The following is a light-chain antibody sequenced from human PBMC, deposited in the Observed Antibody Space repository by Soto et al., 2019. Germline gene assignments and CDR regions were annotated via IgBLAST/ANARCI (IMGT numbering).Light chain of an antibody. Sequence: EIVLTQSPGTLSVSPGERATVSCRASQTVSSGFLAWYQQKVGQAPRLLIYGASTRATGIPDRFSGSGSGTDFTLTIDRLEPEDFAVYYCQQYGSSPLTFGGGTKVEIK. J-gene: IGKJ4*01. CDR3: QQYGSSPLT. CDR2: GAS. V-gene: IGKV3-20*01. CDR1: QTVSSGF.